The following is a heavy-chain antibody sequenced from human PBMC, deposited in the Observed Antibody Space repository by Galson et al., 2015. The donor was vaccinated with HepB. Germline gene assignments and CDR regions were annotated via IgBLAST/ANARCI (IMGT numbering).Heavy chain of an antibody. CDR3: AKDLVRRMATAFDY. V-gene: IGHV3-23*01. D-gene: IGHD5-24*01. CDR1: GFTFSSYA. J-gene: IGHJ4*02. CDR2: ITDSGGTT. Sequence: SLRLSCAASGFTFSSYAMSWVRQAPGKGLEWVSGITDSGGTTYYADSVKGRFTISRDNSKNTLYLQMNSLRAEDTAVYYCAKDLVRRMATAFDYWGQGTLVTVSS.